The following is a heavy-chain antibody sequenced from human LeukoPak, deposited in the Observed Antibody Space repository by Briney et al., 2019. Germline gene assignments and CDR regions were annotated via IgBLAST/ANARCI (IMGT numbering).Heavy chain of an antibody. Sequence: ASVKVSCKASGYTFTTFGISWVRQAPGQGLEWMGWISACDGNTNYAQNLQDRVTMTTDTSTSTAFMELRSLRFDDTAVYYCARESASGSGSRWFDPWGHGTLVTVSS. CDR2: ISACDGNT. J-gene: IGHJ5*02. CDR1: GYTFTTFG. V-gene: IGHV1-18*01. CDR3: ARESASGSGSRWFDP. D-gene: IGHD3-10*01.